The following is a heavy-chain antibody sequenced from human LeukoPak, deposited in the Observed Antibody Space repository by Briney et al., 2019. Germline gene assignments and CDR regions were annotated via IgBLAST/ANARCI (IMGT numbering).Heavy chain of an antibody. J-gene: IGHJ5*02. CDR3: ARDVGITVADSFDP. CDR2: INPNSGGT. V-gene: IGHV1-2*02. CDR1: GYTFTSYG. D-gene: IGHD6-13*01. Sequence: ASVKVSCKASGYTFTSYGISWVRQAPGQGLEWMGWINPNSGGTNYAQNFQGRVTMTRDTSISTAYMELSRLRSDDTAVYYCARDVGITVADSFDPWGQGTLVTVSS.